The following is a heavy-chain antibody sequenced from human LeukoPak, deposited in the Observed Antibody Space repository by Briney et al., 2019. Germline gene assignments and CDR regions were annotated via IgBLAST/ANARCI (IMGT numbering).Heavy chain of an antibody. J-gene: IGHJ5*02. CDR1: GYTFTRHG. Sequence: ASVKVSCKASGYTFTRHGITWVRQAPGQGLEWMGWISTYSSHTTYAQKFQGRVTMTTDTSTTTAYMELRSVRSDDTAVYYCARDEGRVSGSFNPWGQGTLVTVSS. V-gene: IGHV1-18*01. CDR2: ISTYSSHT. D-gene: IGHD3-10*01. CDR3: ARDEGRVSGSFNP.